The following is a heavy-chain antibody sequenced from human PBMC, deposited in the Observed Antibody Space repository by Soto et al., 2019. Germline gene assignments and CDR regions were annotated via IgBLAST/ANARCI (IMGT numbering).Heavy chain of an antibody. CDR2: IVVGSGNT. Sequence: GASVKVSCKASGFTFTSSAVQWVRQARGQRLEWIGWIVVGSGNTNYAQKFQERVTITRDKSTSTAYMELSSLRSEDTAVYYCARGYSGYVSQRYYYYYGMDVWGQGTTVTVSS. CDR1: GFTFTSSA. CDR3: ARGYSGYVSQRYYYYYGMDV. D-gene: IGHD5-12*01. J-gene: IGHJ6*02. V-gene: IGHV1-58*01.